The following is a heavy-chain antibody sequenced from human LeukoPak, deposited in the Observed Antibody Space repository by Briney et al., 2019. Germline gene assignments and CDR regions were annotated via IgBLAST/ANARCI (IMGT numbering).Heavy chain of an antibody. CDR1: GGSMSHH. Sequence: PSETLSLTCTVSGGSMSHHWSWIRQSPGKGLEWIGYIYHSGSTYYNPSLKSRVTISVDRSKNQYSLKLSSVTAADTAVYYCARERLERGNWFDPWGQGTLVTVSS. CDR3: ARERLERGNWFDP. J-gene: IGHJ5*02. CDR2: IYHSGST. D-gene: IGHD1-1*01. V-gene: IGHV4-59*11.